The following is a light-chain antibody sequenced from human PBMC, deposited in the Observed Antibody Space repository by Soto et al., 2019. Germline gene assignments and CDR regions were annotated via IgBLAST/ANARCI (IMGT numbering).Light chain of an antibody. V-gene: IGLV2-14*03. CDR1: SNDIGTSNF. J-gene: IGLJ2*01. CDR3: SSYTISSTVV. Sequence: QSVLTQPASVSGSPGQSITISCTGTSNDIGTSNFVSWYQHHPGKAPKLMIYDVSNRPSGVSDRFSGSKSGNTASLTISGLQAEDEADYYCSSYTISSTVVFGGGTKLTVL. CDR2: DVS.